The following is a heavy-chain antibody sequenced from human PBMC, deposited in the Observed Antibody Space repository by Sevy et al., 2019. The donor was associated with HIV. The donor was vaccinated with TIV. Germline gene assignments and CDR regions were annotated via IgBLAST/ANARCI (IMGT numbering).Heavy chain of an antibody. J-gene: IGHJ6*02. CDR1: GFTFSSYS. Sequence: GGSLRLSCAASGFTFSSYSMNWVRQAPGKGLEWVSYISSSSSTIYYADSVKGRFTISRDKAKNSLYLQMNSLRDEDTAVYYCAREYGSGSRYYYYGMDVWGQGTTVTISS. CDR2: ISSSSSTI. CDR3: AREYGSGSRYYYYGMDV. D-gene: IGHD3-10*01. V-gene: IGHV3-48*02.